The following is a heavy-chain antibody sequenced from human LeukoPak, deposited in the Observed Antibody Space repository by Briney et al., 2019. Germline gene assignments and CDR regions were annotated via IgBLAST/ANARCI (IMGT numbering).Heavy chain of an antibody. CDR1: GYTFTSYG. J-gene: IGHJ3*02. D-gene: IGHD3-3*01. V-gene: IGHV1-18*01. CDR2: ISAYNGNT. CDR3: AGSIFGVVTHPWDAFDI. Sequence: ASVKVSCKASGYTFTSYGISWVRRAPGQGLEWMGWISAYNGNTNYAQKLQGRVTMTTDTSTSTAYMELRSLRSDDTAVYYCAGSIFGVVTHPWDAFDIWGQGTMVTVSS.